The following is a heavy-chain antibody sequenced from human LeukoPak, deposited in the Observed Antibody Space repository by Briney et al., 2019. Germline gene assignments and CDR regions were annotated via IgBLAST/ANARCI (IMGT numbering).Heavy chain of an antibody. CDR2: SNSNSGFT. V-gene: IGHV1-2*02. J-gene: IGHJ4*02. D-gene: IGHD2-2*01. Sequence: ASVKVSCKASGYPFTGYYLHWVRQAPGQGLEWMGWSNSNSGFTNYAQKFRGKVTMTRDTSISTAYMERSRLRSDDTAVYYCARLADCSSSSCRSFDYWGEGTLVTVSS. CDR3: ARLADCSSSSCRSFDY. CDR1: GYPFTGYY.